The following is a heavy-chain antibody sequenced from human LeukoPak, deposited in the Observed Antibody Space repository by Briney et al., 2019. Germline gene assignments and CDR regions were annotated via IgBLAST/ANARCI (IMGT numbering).Heavy chain of an antibody. CDR2: IYYSGST. CDR1: GGSISGSSYY. J-gene: IGHJ5*02. D-gene: IGHD6-13*01. Sequence: SETLSLTCTVSGGSISGSSYYWGWIRQPPGKGLEWIGSIYYSGSTNYNPSLKSRVTISVDTSKNQFSLKLSSVTAADTAVYYCARGISAAAKNWFDPWGQGTLVTVSS. V-gene: IGHV4-39*07. CDR3: ARGISAAAKNWFDP.